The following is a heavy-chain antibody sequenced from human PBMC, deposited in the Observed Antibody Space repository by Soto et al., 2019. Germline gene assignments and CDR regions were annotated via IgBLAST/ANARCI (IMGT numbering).Heavy chain of an antibody. CDR2: IYYSGST. V-gene: IGHV4-59*08. J-gene: IGHJ6*02. CDR1: GGSISNYY. Sequence: SETLSLTCTLSGGSISNYYWSWIRQPPGKELEWIGYIYYSGSTKYNPSLKSRVTISVDTSRNQFSLNLSSVTAADTAVYYCARHFDYGTTHFYYGLDVWGQGITVTVS. D-gene: IGHD4-17*01. CDR3: ARHFDYGTTHFYYGLDV.